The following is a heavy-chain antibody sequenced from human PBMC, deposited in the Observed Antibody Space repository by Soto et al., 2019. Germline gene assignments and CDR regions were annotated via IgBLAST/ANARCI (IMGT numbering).Heavy chain of an antibody. CDR1: GFTFSSYA. Sequence: QVQLVESGGGVVQPGRSLRLSCAASGFTFSSYAMHWVRQAPGKGLEWVAVISYDGSNKYYADSVKGRFTISRDNSKNTLYLKMNSLGAEDMAVYYCARDSSNTVVRNWHFDRWGRGTLVTVSS. V-gene: IGHV3-30-3*01. D-gene: IGHD2-21*01. J-gene: IGHJ2*01. CDR3: ARDSSNTVVRNWHFDR. CDR2: ISYDGSNK.